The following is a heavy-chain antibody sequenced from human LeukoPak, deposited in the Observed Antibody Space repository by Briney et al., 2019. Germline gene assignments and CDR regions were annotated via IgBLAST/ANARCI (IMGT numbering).Heavy chain of an antibody. CDR2: LSASGGLT. CDR3: AKGGSSYSEMDY. CDR1: GFTFSSYG. V-gene: IGHV3-23*01. D-gene: IGHD4-11*01. J-gene: IGHJ4*02. Sequence: PGGSLRLSCAASGFTFSSYGMSWVRQAPGKRLEWVSGLSASGGLTYYADSVKGRFTISRDNSKNTLYLQMNSLRADDAAVYYCAKGGSSYSEMDYWGQGTLVTVSS.